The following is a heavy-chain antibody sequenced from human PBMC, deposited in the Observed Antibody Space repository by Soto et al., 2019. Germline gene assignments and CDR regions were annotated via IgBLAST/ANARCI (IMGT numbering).Heavy chain of an antibody. CDR3: ARVSGSFSRMYYFDC. CDR1: GFTFSSFA. V-gene: IGHV3-30-3*01. J-gene: IGHJ4*02. Sequence: QEQLVESGGGVVQPGRSLRLSCAASGFTFSSFAVHWVRQAPGKGLEWVAGISYDGSNQYYADSVKGRFTISRDNSKKALDLQMNSLRAEDTAVYYCARVSGSFSRMYYFDCWGQGTLVTVSS. D-gene: IGHD1-26*01. CDR2: ISYDGSNQ.